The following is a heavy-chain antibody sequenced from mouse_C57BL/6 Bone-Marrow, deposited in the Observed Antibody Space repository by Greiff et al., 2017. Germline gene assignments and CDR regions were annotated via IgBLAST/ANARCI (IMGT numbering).Heavy chain of an antibody. CDR3: TTWNYGRSSGY. V-gene: IGHV14-4*01. D-gene: IGHD1-1*01. Sequence: EVQVVESGAELVRPGASVKLSCTASGFNIKDDYMHWVKQRPEQGLEWIGWIDPENGDTEYASKFQGKATITADTSSNTAYLQLSSETSVDTTVYYCTTWNYGRSSGYWGQGTTLTVSS. CDR2: IDPENGDT. J-gene: IGHJ2*01. CDR1: GFNIKDDY.